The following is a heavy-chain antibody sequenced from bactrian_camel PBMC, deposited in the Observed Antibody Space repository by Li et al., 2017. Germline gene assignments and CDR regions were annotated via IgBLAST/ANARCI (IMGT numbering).Heavy chain of an antibody. CDR3: ATRTGSWSPGYAY. CDR2: IYRADSST. Sequence: QLVESGGGSVQAGGSLRLSCATSGSAFSSYCMAWFRQTPGKEREGVAAIYRADSSTNYTDSVEGRFTISRDNAKNTVYLQMNSLKSEDTALYYCATRTGSWSPGYAYWGQGTQVTVS. CDR1: GSAFSSYC. D-gene: IGHD6*01. J-gene: IGHJ4*01. V-gene: IGHV3S25*01.